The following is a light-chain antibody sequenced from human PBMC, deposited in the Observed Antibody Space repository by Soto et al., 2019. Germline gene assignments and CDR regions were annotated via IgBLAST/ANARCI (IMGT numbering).Light chain of an antibody. Sequence: EIVVTQSPGTLSLSSGERATLSCRASQSVSNNYLAWYQQKPGQGPRLLIYGASNRATGIPYRFSGRGSGTDFTLTISRLAPEDFAVYYCQQYGSSGTFGQGPKVDSK. CDR3: QQYGSSGT. CDR1: QSVSNNY. J-gene: IGKJ1*01. V-gene: IGKV3-20*01. CDR2: GAS.